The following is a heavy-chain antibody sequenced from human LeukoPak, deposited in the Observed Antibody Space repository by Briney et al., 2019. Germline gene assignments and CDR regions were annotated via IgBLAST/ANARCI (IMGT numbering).Heavy chain of an antibody. CDR1: GGSISSGSYY. CDR3: AREAYYDFWSGYWDPGSFDY. J-gene: IGHJ4*02. V-gene: IGHV4-61*02. CDR2: IYTSGST. Sequence: SQTLSLTCTVSGGSISSGSYYWSWIRQPAGTGLEWIGRIYTSGSTNYNPSLKSRVTISVDTSKNQFSLKLSSVTAADTAVYYCAREAYYDFWSGYWDPGSFDYWGQGTLVTVSS. D-gene: IGHD3-3*01.